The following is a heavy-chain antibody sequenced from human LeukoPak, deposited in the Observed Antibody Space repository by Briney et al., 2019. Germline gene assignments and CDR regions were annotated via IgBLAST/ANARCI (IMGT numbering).Heavy chain of an antibody. V-gene: IGHV3-11*04. CDR2: ISSSGSTI. Sequence: GGSLRLSCAASGFTFSDYYMSWIRQAPGKGLEWVSYISSSGSTIYYADSVKGRFTISRDNAKNSLYLQMNSLRAEDTAVYYCARDLVRLRAVAGTIPDYWGQGTLVTVSS. CDR1: GFTFSDYY. CDR3: ARDLVRLRAVAGTIPDY. D-gene: IGHD6-19*01. J-gene: IGHJ4*02.